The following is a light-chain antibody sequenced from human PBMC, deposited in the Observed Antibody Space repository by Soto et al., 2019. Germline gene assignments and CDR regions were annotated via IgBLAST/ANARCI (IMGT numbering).Light chain of an antibody. CDR1: SGHSGYI. J-gene: IGLJ1*01. CDR2: LEGTGSY. Sequence: QSVLTQSSSASASLGSSVKLTCTLSSGHSGYIIAWHQQQPGKAPRYLMKLEGTGSYNKGSGVPDRFSGSSSGADRYLTISNLQFDDEADYYCETWDSNTYVFGTGTKLTVL. V-gene: IGLV4-60*02. CDR3: ETWDSNTYV.